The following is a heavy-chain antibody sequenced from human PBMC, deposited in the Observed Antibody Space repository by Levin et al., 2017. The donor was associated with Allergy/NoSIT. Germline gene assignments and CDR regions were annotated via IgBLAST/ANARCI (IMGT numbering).Heavy chain of an antibody. D-gene: IGHD5-18*01. J-gene: IGHJ4*02. CDR1: GYTFSGYY. CDR2: INPYSGGT. Sequence: AASVKVSCKASGYTFSGYYMHWVRQAPGQGLEWMGWINPYSGGTNYAQKFQGRVTMTRDTSISTAYMELSRLRFDDTAVYYCARVWGDRDGYGLDDWGQGTLVTVSS. V-gene: IGHV1-2*02. CDR3: ARVWGDRDGYGLDD.